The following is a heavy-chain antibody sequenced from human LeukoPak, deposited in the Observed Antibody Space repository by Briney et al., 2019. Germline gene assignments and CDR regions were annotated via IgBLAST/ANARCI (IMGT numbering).Heavy chain of an antibody. CDR3: AQNFYDSSGLYFDY. D-gene: IGHD3-22*01. Sequence: GSLRLSCAASGFTFSSYSMNWVRQAPGKGLEWVSSISSSSNYIYYADSAKGRFTISRDNAKNSLYLQMNSLRAEDTAVYYCAQNFYDSSGLYFDYWGQGTLVTVSS. CDR1: GFTFSSYS. CDR2: ISSSSNYI. J-gene: IGHJ4*02. V-gene: IGHV3-21*01.